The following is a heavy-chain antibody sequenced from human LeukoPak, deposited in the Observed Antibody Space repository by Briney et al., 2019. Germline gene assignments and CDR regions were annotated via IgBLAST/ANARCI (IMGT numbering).Heavy chain of an antibody. Sequence: QSGGSLRLSCAASGFTFDDYAMHWVRQAPGKGLEWVSYISSSGSTTYYADSVKGRFTISRDNAKNSLYLQMNSLRAEDTAVYYCARDRYYYDSSGYPPWGQGTLVTVSS. CDR2: ISSSGSTT. V-gene: IGHV3-48*01. J-gene: IGHJ5*02. CDR1: GFTFDDYA. D-gene: IGHD3-22*01. CDR3: ARDRYYYDSSGYPP.